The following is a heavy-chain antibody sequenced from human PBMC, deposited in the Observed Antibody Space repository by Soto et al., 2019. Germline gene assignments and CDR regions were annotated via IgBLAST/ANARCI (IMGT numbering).Heavy chain of an antibody. D-gene: IGHD6-6*01. CDR3: AQGAVSIAARQEQAAFDF. CDR2: ISADGYT. Sequence: ASVKVSCKTSGYTFTRSGINWVRQAPGQGLEWMGWISADGYTNFAQKFQGRVTMTTDTSTSTAYMELRSLRSDDTAVYYCAQGAVSIAARQEQAAFDFWGQGTMVTVSS. J-gene: IGHJ3*01. V-gene: IGHV1-18*01. CDR1: GYTFTRSG.